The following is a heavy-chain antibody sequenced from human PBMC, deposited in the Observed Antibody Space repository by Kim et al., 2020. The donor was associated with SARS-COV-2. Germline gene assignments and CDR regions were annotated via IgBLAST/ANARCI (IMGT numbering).Heavy chain of an antibody. J-gene: IGHJ6*03. CDR2: INHSGST. D-gene: IGHD6-19*01. V-gene: IGHV4-34*01. CDR1: GGSFSGYY. Sequence: SETLSLTCAVYGGSFSGYYWSWIRQPPGKGLEWIGEINHSGSTNYNPSLKSRVTISVDTSKNQFSLKLSPVTAADTAVYYCARGTRQWLVRGPYYYYMDVWGEGKTVTVSS. CDR3: ARGTRQWLVRGPYYYYMDV.